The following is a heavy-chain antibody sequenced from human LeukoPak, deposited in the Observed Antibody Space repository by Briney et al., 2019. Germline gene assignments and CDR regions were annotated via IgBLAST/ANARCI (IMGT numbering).Heavy chain of an antibody. D-gene: IGHD3-9*01. J-gene: IGHJ4*02. CDR2: IFYSGST. V-gene: IGHV4-59*08. CDR3: ARHVWLQPFDY. CDR1: GGSISRYY. Sequence: SETLSLTCTVSGGSISRYYWSWIRQPPGKGLEWIGYIFYSGSTNYNPSLKSRVTISVDTPKNQFSLKLSSVTAADTAVYYCARHVWLQPFDYWGQGTLVTVSS.